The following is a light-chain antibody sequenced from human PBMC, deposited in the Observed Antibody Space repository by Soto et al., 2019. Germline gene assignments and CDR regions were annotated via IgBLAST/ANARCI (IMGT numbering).Light chain of an antibody. V-gene: IGLV4-69*01. Sequence: QLVLTQSPSASASLGASVKLTCTLSSGHSNYAIAWYQQQPEKGPRYLMKLNSDGSHSKGDGIPDRFSGSSSGAERYLTISSLQSEDEADYYCQTWGTGIQVFGGGTKLTVL. J-gene: IGLJ3*02. CDR1: SGHSNYA. CDR2: LNSDGSH. CDR3: QTWGTGIQV.